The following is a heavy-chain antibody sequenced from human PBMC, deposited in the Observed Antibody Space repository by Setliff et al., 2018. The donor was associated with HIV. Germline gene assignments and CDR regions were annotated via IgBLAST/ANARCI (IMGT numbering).Heavy chain of an antibody. D-gene: IGHD6-13*01. V-gene: IGHV1-24*01. J-gene: IGHJ1*01. Sequence: RASVKVSCKTSGYTFTAYYIYWVRQAPGKGLEWMANFDPEDGETFYAQKFQGRLTMTEDTSTDTAYMELSSLRSDDTAMYYCATDPGYSSTWYSESFQHWGQGTVVTVSS. CDR1: GYTFTAYY. CDR3: ATDPGYSSTWYSESFQH. CDR2: FDPEDGET.